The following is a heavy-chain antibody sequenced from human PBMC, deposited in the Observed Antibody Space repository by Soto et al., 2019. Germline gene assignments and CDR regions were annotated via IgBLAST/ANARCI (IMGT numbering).Heavy chain of an antibody. Sequence: SETLSLTCTVSNISISSGGYYWSWIRQHPGKGLEWIGNIFYNGSPSYNPSLKSRVNISLDPSKNQFSLKLTSVTAADTAVYYCARGSSSDYWGQGTLVTVSS. V-gene: IGHV4-31*03. CDR1: NISISSGGYY. CDR3: ARGSSSDY. CDR2: IFYNGSP. J-gene: IGHJ4*02.